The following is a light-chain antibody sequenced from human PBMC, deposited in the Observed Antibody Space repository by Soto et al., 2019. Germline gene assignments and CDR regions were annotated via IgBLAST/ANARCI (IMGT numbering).Light chain of an antibody. V-gene: IGLV1-44*01. CDR3: ASWDDSLNGHGV. CDR1: NSNIGGNS. CDR2: NNS. J-gene: IGLJ3*02. Sequence: QSVLTQAPSASGTPGQRVTISCSGSNSNIGGNSVSWYHHLPGTAPKLLIFNNSQRPSGVPDRFSGSKSGTSASLAISGLQSEDEDDYYCASWDDSLNGHGVFGGGTKLTVL.